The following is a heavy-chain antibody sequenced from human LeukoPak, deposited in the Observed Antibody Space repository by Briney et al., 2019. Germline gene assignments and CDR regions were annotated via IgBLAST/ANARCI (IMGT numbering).Heavy chain of an antibody. V-gene: IGHV3-64*01. Sequence: GGSLRLSCAASGFTFSSYAMHWVRQAPGKGLEYVSAISSNGGSTYYANSVKGRFTISRDNSKNTLYLQMGSLRAEDMAVYYCARGYDLWSGYPTFDPGRQETVDTVSS. J-gene: IGHJ5*02. CDR1: GFTFSSYA. D-gene: IGHD3-3*01. CDR2: ISSNGGST. CDR3: ARGYDLWSGYPTFDP.